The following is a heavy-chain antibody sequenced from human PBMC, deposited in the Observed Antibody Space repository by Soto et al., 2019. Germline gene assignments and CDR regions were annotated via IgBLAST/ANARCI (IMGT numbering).Heavy chain of an antibody. D-gene: IGHD6-19*01. CDR2: ISGGGTSK. CDR3: ARESFTSVWTDSWTVSSYGMDV. V-gene: IGHV3-11*01. CDR1: GFTLSDYY. J-gene: IGHJ6*02. Sequence: QMQLVESGGGLVKPGGSLRLSCAASGFTLSDYYMTWIRQAPGKGLEWVSCISGGGTSKYYADSVRGRFTISRDNAKNSLFLQMTNMRPEDTAVYYCARESFTSVWTDSWTVSSYGMDVWGQGTTVTVFS.